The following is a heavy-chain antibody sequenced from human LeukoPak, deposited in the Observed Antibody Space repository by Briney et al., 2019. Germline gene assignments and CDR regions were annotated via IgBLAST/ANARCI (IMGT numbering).Heavy chain of an antibody. V-gene: IGHV4-39*01. CDR1: GGSISSSSYY. J-gene: IGHJ2*01. CDR3: ARQRSTVVTQRYFDL. Sequence: SETLSLTCTVSGGSISSSSYYWGWIRQPPGKGLEWIGSIYYSGSTYYNPSLKSRVTISVDTSKNQFSLKLSSVTAADTAVYYCARQRSTVVTQRYFDLWGRGTLVTVSS. D-gene: IGHD4-23*01. CDR2: IYYSGST.